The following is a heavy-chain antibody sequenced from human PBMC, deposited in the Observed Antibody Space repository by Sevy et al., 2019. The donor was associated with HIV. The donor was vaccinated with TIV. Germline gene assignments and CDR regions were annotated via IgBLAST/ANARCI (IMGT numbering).Heavy chain of an antibody. V-gene: IGHV3-23*01. CDR2: ISDTGTST. Sequence: GESLKISCAASGFTFSTYYMTWVRQAPRKGLEWVSAISDTGTSTYYTDSVEGRFTISRDNSKSTLFLHMNSLRAEDTALYYCAKFAGDFPHFDFWGLGTLVTVSS. CDR3: AKFAGDFPHFDF. D-gene: IGHD7-27*01. J-gene: IGHJ4*02. CDR1: GFTFSTYY.